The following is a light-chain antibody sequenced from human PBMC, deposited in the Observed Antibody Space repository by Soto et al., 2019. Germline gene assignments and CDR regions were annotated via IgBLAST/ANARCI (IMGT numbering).Light chain of an antibody. CDR3: QQYKGWLVA. J-gene: IGKJ1*01. CDR2: GAS. CDR1: HSVSSN. V-gene: IGKV3-15*01. Sequence: EIVMTQSPATLSVSPGERATLSCRASHSVSSNLAWYQQKPGQAPRLLIYGASTRATGVPVRFSGSGSGTEFTLTISRLQSEDFAVYYCQQYKGWLVAFGHGTKVDIK.